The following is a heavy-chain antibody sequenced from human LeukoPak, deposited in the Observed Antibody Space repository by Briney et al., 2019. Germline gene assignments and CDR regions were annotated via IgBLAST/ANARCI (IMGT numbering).Heavy chain of an antibody. D-gene: IGHD6-13*01. J-gene: IGHJ5*01. CDR3: ARTSSWYAGAWFDS. V-gene: IGHV4-39*01. CDR2: ILFSGTP. CDR1: RGSIRTADYY. Sequence: SETLSLTCTVSRGSIRTADYYWAWVRQPPGEGLEWLGSILFSGTPYFNPSLKSRVAVSIDTSKNQFSLKVTSVNASDTAVYFCARTSSWYAGAWFDSWGQGTLVTVSS.